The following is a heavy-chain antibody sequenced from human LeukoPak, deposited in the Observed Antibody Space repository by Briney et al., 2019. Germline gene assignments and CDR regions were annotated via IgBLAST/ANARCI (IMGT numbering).Heavy chain of an antibody. CDR2: IKQDGSEK. Sequence: PGGSLRLSCAASGFTISSYWMSWVRQAPGKGLEWVANIKQDGSEKYYVDSVKGRFTISRDNAKNSLCLQMNSLRAEDTAVYYCARAVAEYDFWSGLGYFDYWGQGTLVTVSS. V-gene: IGHV3-7*01. D-gene: IGHD3-3*01. CDR3: ARAVAEYDFWSGLGYFDY. J-gene: IGHJ4*02. CDR1: GFTISSYW.